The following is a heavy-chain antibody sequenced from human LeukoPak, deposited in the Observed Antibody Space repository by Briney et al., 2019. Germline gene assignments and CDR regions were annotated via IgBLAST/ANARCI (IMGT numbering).Heavy chain of an antibody. Sequence: SQTLSPTCTVSGGSISSGDYYWSWIRQPPGKGLEWIGYIYYSGSTYYNPSLKSRVTISVDTSKNQFSLKLSSVTAADTAVYYCARTMVRGVRHYYYYGMDVWGKGTTVTVSS. CDR3: ARTMVRGVRHYYYYGMDV. CDR2: IYYSGST. D-gene: IGHD3-10*01. V-gene: IGHV4-30-4*01. J-gene: IGHJ6*04. CDR1: GGSISSGDYY.